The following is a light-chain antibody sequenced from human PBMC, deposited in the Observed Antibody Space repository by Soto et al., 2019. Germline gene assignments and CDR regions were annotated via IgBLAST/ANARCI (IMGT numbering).Light chain of an antibody. J-gene: IGLJ1*01. V-gene: IGLV2-14*01. Sequence: QSALTQPASVSGSPGQSITISCTGTSSDVGLYNYVSWYQQYPGKAPKLMIFEVSNWPSGVSNRFSGSKSGNTASLTISGLQAEDEADYYCISYTTSSTSYVFVTGTKLTVL. CDR1: SSDVGLYNY. CDR2: EVS. CDR3: ISYTTSSTSYV.